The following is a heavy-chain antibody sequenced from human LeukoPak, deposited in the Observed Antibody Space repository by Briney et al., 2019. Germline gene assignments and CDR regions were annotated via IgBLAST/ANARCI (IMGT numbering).Heavy chain of an antibody. CDR3: ARVFYYYGMDV. V-gene: IGHV1-8*02. CDR2: MNPNSGNT. J-gene: IGHJ6*02. Sequence: GASVKVSCKASGGTFSSYAISWVRQAPGQGLEWMGWMNPNSGNTGYAQKFQGRVTMTRNTSISTAYMELSSLRSEDTAVYYCARVFYYYGMDVWGQGTTVTVSS. CDR1: GGTFSSYA.